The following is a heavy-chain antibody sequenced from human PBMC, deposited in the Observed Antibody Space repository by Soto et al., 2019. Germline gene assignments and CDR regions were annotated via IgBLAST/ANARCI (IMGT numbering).Heavy chain of an antibody. Sequence: ASVKVSCKASGYTFTSYAMHWVRQAPGQRLEWMGWINAIFGKANYAQKFQGRVTITADESTSTAYMELSSLRSEDTAVYYCARGGWDSITMVRGAISYYYYGMDVWGQGTTVTVSS. CDR1: GYTFTSYA. D-gene: IGHD3-10*01. V-gene: IGHV1-3*01. CDR2: INAIFGKA. CDR3: ARGGWDSITMVRGAISYYYYGMDV. J-gene: IGHJ6*02.